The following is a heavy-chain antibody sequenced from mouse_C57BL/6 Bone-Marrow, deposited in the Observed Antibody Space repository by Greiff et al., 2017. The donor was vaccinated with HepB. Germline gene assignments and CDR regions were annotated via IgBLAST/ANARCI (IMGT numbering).Heavy chain of an antibody. CDR2: IYPRSGNT. CDR1: GYTFTSYG. J-gene: IGHJ2*01. V-gene: IGHV1-81*01. CDR3: AREPYYCCNYFDY. D-gene: IGHD1-1*01. Sequence: QVQLQQSGAELVRPGASVKLSCKASGYTFTSYGISWVKQRTGQGLEWIGEIYPRSGNTYYNEKFKGKATLTVDKSSSTAYMELRSLTSEDSAVYFCAREPYYCCNYFDYWGQGTTLTVSS.